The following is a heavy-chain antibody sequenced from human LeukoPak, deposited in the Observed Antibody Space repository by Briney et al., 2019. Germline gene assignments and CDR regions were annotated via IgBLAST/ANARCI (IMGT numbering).Heavy chain of an antibody. V-gene: IGHV3-48*01. J-gene: IGHJ4*02. D-gene: IGHD1-26*01. CDR2: ISSSSDTI. Sequence: GGSLRLSCAASGFTFRSYSMNWVRQAPGKGLEWVSYISSSSDTIYYADSVKGRFTISRDNAKNSQYLQMNSLRAEDTAVYYCARERRASGAYYLDYWGQGTLVTVSS. CDR3: ARERRASGAYYLDY. CDR1: GFTFRSYS.